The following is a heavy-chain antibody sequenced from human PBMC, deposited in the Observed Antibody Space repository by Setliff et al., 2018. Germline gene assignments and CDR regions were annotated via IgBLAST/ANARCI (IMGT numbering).Heavy chain of an antibody. Sequence: KTSETLSLTCAVYDGSFSDYYWSWIRQPPGKGLEWIGEINHYGSTKYKSSLKSRVTISVDTPKNQFSLKLHSVTAADTAVYYCARRWNFGPDGSGIHDGFDMWGEGTMVTVSS. CDR2: INHYGST. CDR3: ARRWNFGPDGSGIHDGFDM. D-gene: IGHD3-10*01. V-gene: IGHV4-34*01. J-gene: IGHJ3*02. CDR1: DGSFSDYY.